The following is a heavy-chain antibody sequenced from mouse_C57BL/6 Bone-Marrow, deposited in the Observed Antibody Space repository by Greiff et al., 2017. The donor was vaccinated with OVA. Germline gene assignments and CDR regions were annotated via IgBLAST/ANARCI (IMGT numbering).Heavy chain of an antibody. CDR1: GYTFTSYW. D-gene: IGHD6-1*01. CDR3: ARSAFFLDGYFGV. Sequence: QVQLQQSGAELVKPGASVKMSCKASGYTFTSYWITWVKQRPGQGLEWIGDIYPGSGSTNYNQKFKGKATLTVDTSSSTAYMQLSSLTSEDSAVYYCARSAFFLDGYFGVWGTGTTVTVSP. V-gene: IGHV1-55*01. CDR2: IYPGSGST. J-gene: IGHJ1*03.